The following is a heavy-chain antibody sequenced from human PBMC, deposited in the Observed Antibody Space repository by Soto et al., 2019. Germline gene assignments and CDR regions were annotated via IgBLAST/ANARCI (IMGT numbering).Heavy chain of an antibody. CDR1: GGSMTSSNW. J-gene: IGHJ4*02. CDR3: ARSEATGLDY. CDR2: AHKSGSN. Sequence: SETLSLTCTVSGGSMTSSNWWNWVRQSQGKGKEWIGEAHKSGSNTYNPTLQSRVTISVDKSKNHFSLKLSSVTAADTAVYYCARSEATGLDYWGQGTLVS. D-gene: IGHD1-26*01. V-gene: IGHV4-4*02.